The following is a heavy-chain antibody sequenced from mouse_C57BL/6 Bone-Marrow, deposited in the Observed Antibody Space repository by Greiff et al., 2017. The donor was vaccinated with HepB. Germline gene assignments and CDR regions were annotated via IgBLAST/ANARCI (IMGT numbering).Heavy chain of an antibody. J-gene: IGHJ2*01. CDR1: GYTFTSYW. CDR3: AREDTTVVADFDY. D-gene: IGHD1-1*01. V-gene: IGHV1-69*01. Sequence: QVQLQQPGAELVMPLASVKLSCKASGYTFTSYWMHWVKQRPGQGLEWIGEIDPSDSYTNYNQKFKGKSTLTVDKSSSTAYMQLSSLTSEDSAVYYCAREDTTVVADFDYWGQGTTLTVSS. CDR2: IDPSDSYT.